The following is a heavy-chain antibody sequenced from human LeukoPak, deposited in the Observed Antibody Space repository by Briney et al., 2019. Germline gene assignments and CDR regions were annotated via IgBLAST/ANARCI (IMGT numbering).Heavy chain of an antibody. V-gene: IGHV3-74*01. CDR1: GFTFSSYW. Sequence: GGSLRLSCAASGFTFSSYWMHWVRQAPGKGLVWVSRINSDGSSTSYADSVKGRFTISRDNAKNTLYLQMNSLRAEDTAVYYCAKVGVGATPIDHWGQGTLVTVSS. D-gene: IGHD1-26*01. J-gene: IGHJ4*02. CDR3: AKVGVGATPIDH. CDR2: INSDGSST.